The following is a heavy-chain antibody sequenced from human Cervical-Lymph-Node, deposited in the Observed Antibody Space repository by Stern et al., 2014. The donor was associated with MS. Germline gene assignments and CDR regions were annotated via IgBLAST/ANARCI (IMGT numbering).Heavy chain of an antibody. D-gene: IGHD3-22*01. Sequence: VQLVESGPGLVKPSQTLSLTCTVSGGSISSGDYYWSWIRQPPGKGLEWIGYIYYSGSTYYNPSLKSRVTISVDTSKNQCSLKLSSVTAADTAVYYCASLQDSSGYYFAYWGQGTLVTVSS. CDR3: ASLQDSSGYYFAY. V-gene: IGHV4-30-4*01. CDR1: GGSISSGDYY. CDR2: IYYSGST. J-gene: IGHJ4*02.